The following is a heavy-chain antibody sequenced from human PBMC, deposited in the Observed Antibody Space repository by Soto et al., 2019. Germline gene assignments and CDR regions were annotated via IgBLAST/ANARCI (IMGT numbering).Heavy chain of an antibody. CDR2: VSGPGDAT. J-gene: IGHJ4*02. CDR3: VMGYYFDY. D-gene: IGHD2-8*01. V-gene: IGHV3-23*01. Sequence: GGSLRLSCKASGFTFNDYAMSWVRQAPGKGLEWVSTVSGPGDATYYADSVKGRFTISRDNSRDTLYLQVNSLRAEDTAIYYCVMGYYFDYWGQGSLVTVSS. CDR1: GFTFNDYA.